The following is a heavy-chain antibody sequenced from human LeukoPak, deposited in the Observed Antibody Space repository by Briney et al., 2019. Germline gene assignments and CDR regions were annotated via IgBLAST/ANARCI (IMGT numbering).Heavy chain of an antibody. V-gene: IGHV3-23*01. CDR1: ESTFSSYV. CDR3: ARDYHGMDV. Sequence: QTGGSLRLSCAVSESTFSSYVMSWVRQAPGKGLEWVSTISGSGYITHYADSVKGRFTISRDNSKNTLYLQMNSLRAEDTAVYYCARDYHGMDVWGQGTTVTVSS. CDR2: ISGSGYIT. J-gene: IGHJ6*02.